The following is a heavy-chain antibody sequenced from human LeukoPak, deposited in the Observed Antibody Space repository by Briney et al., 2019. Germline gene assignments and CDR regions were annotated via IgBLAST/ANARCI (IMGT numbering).Heavy chain of an antibody. CDR1: GYTFTSNY. J-gene: IGHJ4*02. D-gene: IGHD3-10*01. Sequence: GASVKVSCKASGYTFTSNYMHWVRQAPGQGLEWMGIINPSGGSTSYAQKFQGRVTMTRDTSTSTVYMELSSLRSKDTAVYYCARDNFKRGSSGCFDYWGQGTLVTVSS. CDR3: ARDNFKRGSSGCFDY. V-gene: IGHV1-46*01. CDR2: INPSGGST.